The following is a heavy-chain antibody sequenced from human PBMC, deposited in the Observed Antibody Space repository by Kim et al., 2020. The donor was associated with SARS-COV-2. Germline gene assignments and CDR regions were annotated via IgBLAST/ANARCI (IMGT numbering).Heavy chain of an antibody. J-gene: IGHJ2*01. D-gene: IGHD2-15*01. V-gene: IGHV3-48*03. Sequence: RFTISRDNAKNSLYLQMNSLRAEDTAVYYCARGRDIVVVVAATSWYFDLWGRGTLVTVSS. CDR3: ARGRDIVVVVAATSWYFDL.